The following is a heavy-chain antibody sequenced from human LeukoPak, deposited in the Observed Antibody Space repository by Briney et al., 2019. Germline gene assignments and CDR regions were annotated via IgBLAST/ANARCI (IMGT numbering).Heavy chain of an antibody. Sequence: GGSLRLSCAASGFTFSNAWMNWVRQAPGKGLEWVGRIKSKTDGGTTDYAAPVKGRFTISRDDSKNTLYLQMNSLKTEDTAVYCCTTDQAIAVAGENWFDPWGQGTLVTVSS. V-gene: IGHV3-15*07. D-gene: IGHD6-19*01. CDR3: TTDQAIAVAGENWFDP. CDR1: GFTFSNAW. J-gene: IGHJ5*02. CDR2: IKSKTDGGTT.